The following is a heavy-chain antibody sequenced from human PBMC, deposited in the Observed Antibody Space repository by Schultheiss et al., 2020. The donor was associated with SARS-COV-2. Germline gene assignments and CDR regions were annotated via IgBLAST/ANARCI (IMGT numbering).Heavy chain of an antibody. CDR3: ARGRSGDQDAFDI. Sequence: ASVKVSCKASGYTFTSYGISWVRQAPGQGLEWMGWINPNSGGTNYAQKFQGRVTMTRDTSISTAYMELSSLRSEDTAVYYCARGRSGDQDAFDIWGQGTMVTVSS. D-gene: IGHD7-27*01. J-gene: IGHJ3*02. CDR2: INPNSGGT. V-gene: IGHV1-2*02. CDR1: GYTFTSYG.